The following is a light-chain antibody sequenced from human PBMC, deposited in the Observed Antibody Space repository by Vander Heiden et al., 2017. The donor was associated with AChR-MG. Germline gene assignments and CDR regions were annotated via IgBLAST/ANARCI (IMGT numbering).Light chain of an antibody. J-gene: IGKJ4*02. CDR3: QQYNNWPGE. Sequence: EIVMTQSPATLSVSPGERATLSCRASQSVSSNLAWYQQKPGQAPRLLIYGASTRATGIPARFSGSGSGTEFTLTISSLQSEDFAVYYCQQYNNWPGEFGGGTKVEIK. V-gene: IGKV3-15*01. CDR1: QSVSSN. CDR2: GAS.